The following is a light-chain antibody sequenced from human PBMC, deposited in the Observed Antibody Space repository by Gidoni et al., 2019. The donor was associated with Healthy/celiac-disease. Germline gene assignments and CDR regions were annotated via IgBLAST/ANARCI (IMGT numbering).Light chain of an antibody. CDR3: QKYNSAPWT. CDR1: QGISNY. V-gene: IGKV1-27*01. J-gene: IGKJ1*01. Sequence: DIPMTQSPSSLSAYVGDRVTITCRASQGISNYLAWYQQKPGKVPKLLIYAASTLQSGVPSRFSCSGSGTDFTLTISSLQPEDVATYYCQKYNSAPWTFGQGTKVEIK. CDR2: AAS.